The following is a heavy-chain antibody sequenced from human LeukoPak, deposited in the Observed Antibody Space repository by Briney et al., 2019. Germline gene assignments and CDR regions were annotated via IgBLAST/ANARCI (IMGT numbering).Heavy chain of an antibody. Sequence: GASVKVSCKASGYTFTSYDINWVRQAPGQGLEWMGWIIPNSGGTNYAQKFQGWVTMTRDTSISTAYMELSRLRSDDTAVYYCARFDSRSLFDYWGQGTLVTVSS. CDR1: GYTFTSYD. J-gene: IGHJ4*02. V-gene: IGHV1-2*04. CDR2: IIPNSGGT. CDR3: ARFDSRSLFDY. D-gene: IGHD3-10*01.